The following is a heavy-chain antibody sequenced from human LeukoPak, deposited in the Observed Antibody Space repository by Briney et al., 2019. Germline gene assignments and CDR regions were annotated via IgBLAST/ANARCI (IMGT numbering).Heavy chain of an antibody. V-gene: IGHV3-30*02. CDR3: AKNGGVYSSGWYGDY. J-gene: IGHJ4*02. Sequence: GGSLRLSCAASGFTFSSYGMHWVRQAPGKGLEGVAFIRYDGSNKYYADSVKGRFTISRDNSKNTLYLQMNSLRAEDTAVYYCAKNGGVYSSGWYGDYWGQGTLVTVSS. CDR2: IRYDGSNK. D-gene: IGHD6-19*01. CDR1: GFTFSSYG.